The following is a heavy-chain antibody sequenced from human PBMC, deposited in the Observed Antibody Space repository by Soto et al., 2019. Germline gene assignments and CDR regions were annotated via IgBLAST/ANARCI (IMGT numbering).Heavy chain of an antibody. D-gene: IGHD2-15*01. V-gene: IGHV1-46*03. CDR2: INPSNSA. J-gene: IGHJ4*02. Sequence: ASVKVSCKASGYTFTSYYMHWVRQAPGQGLERMGIINPSNSATYAQKFQGRVTMTRDTSTSTVYMELSSLRSEDTAVYYCATVYCSGGSCYSIDYWGQGTLVTVSS. CDR3: ATVYCSGGSCYSIDY. CDR1: GYTFTSYY.